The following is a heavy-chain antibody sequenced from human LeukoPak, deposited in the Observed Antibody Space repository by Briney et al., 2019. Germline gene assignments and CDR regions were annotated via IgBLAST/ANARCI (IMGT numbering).Heavy chain of an antibody. CDR1: GFTFDDYA. CDR2: ISWNSGSI. CDR3: AKDIGLGIWTN. V-gene: IGHV3-9*01. D-gene: IGHD2-15*01. Sequence: PGGSLRLSCAASGFTFDDYAMHWVRQAPGKGLEWVSGISWNSGSIGYADSVKGRFTISRDNAKNSLYLQMNSLRAEDTALYYCAKDIGLGIWTNWGQGTLVTVSS. J-gene: IGHJ4*02.